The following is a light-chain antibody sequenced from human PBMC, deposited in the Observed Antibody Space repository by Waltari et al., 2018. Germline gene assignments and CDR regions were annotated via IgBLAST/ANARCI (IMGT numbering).Light chain of an antibody. CDR3: QQYYNAPLT. V-gene: IGKV4-1*01. CDR2: WAE. J-gene: IGKJ4*01. CDR1: QSILYRSSNRNA. Sequence: DIVMTQSPDSLAVSLGERATINCKSSQSILYRSSNRNALAWYQQKPGQPPKLPFFWAETRESGAPDRFSVSGSGTDFTLTISSLQAEDVAVYYCQQYYNAPLTFGGGTKVEIK.